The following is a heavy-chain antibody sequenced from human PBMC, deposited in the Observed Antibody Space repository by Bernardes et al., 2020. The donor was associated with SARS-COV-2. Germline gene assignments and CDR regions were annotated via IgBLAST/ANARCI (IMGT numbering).Heavy chain of an antibody. CDR3: AGSPCGIDCYIGGLRSWDYGMDV. V-gene: IGHV4-39*01. CDR1: GGSIRSSNYY. D-gene: IGHD2-21*01. Sequence: SEPLSLTCTVSGGSIRSSNYYWGWLLQPPGKGLEWIGSIYSSGSAYYNPSLQSRVTESADTSKNQFSLRLSFATAADTAVYYCAGSPCGIDCYIGGLRSWDYGMDVWGQGTTVIVSS. J-gene: IGHJ6*02. CDR2: IYSSGSA.